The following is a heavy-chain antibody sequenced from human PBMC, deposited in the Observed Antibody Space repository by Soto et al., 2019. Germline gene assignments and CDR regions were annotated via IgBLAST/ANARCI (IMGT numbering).Heavy chain of an antibody. J-gene: IGHJ6*04. CDR2: INPSGGST. CDR1: GYTFTSYY. CDR3: ARDLSVTMSYYYYGMDV. Sequence: GASVKVSCKASGYTFTSYYMHWVRQAPGQGLEWMGIINPSGGSTSYAQKFQGRVTMTRDTSTSTVYMELSSLRSEDTAVYYCARDLSVTMSYYYYGMDVWGKGTTVTVSS. V-gene: IGHV1-46*01. D-gene: IGHD4-17*01.